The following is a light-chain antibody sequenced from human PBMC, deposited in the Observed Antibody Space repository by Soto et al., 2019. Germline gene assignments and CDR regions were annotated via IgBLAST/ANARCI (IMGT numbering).Light chain of an antibody. CDR3: SSYTSSSTLA. CDR2: DVS. J-gene: IGLJ2*01. Sequence: QSVLTQPASMSGSPGQSITISCTGTSSDVGGYNYVSWYQQHPGKAPKLMIYDVSNRPSGVSNRFSGSKSGNTASLTISGLQAEDEADYYCSSYTSSSTLAIAGGTQLTVL. V-gene: IGLV2-14*01. CDR1: SSDVGGYNY.